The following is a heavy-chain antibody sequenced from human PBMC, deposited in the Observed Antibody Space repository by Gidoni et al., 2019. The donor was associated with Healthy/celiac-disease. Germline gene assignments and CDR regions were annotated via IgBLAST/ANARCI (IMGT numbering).Heavy chain of an antibody. D-gene: IGHD2-2*01. V-gene: IGHV3-30*18. Sequence: QVQLVESGGGVVQPGRSLRLSCAASGFTFSSYGMHWVRQAPGKGLEWVAVISYDGSNKYYADSVKGRFTISRDNSKNTLYLQMNSLRAEDTAVYYCAKDLIVVVPAAPDYWGQGTLVTVSS. J-gene: IGHJ4*02. CDR1: GFTFSSYG. CDR2: ISYDGSNK. CDR3: AKDLIVVVPAAPDY.